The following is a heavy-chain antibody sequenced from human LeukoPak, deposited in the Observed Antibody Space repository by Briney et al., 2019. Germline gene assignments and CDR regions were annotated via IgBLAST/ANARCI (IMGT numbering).Heavy chain of an antibody. J-gene: IGHJ4*02. CDR1: GFIFDDYA. CDR3: AKDITIFGVVPSIGGFDY. D-gene: IGHD3-3*01. V-gene: IGHV3-43D*04. CDR2: ISWDGGST. Sequence: GGSLRLSCAASGFIFDDYAMHWVRQAPGKGLEWASLISWDGGSTYADSVKGRFTISRDNSKNSLYLQMDSLRPEDTALYYCAKDITIFGVVPSIGGFDYWGQGTLVTVSS.